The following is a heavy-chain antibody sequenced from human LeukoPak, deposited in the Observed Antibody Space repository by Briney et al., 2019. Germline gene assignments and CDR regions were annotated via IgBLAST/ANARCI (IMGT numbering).Heavy chain of an antibody. V-gene: IGHV3-66*02. CDR2: IYSGGST. CDR3: ARDPPITMVRGRQYGGDY. D-gene: IGHD3-10*01. J-gene: IGHJ4*02. CDR1: GFTVSGNY. Sequence: GGSLRLSCAASGFTVSGNYMSWVRQAPGKGLEWVSVIYSGGSTYYADSVKGRFTISRDNSKNTLYLQMNSLRAEDTAVYYCARDPPITMVRGRQYGGDYWGQGTLVTVSS.